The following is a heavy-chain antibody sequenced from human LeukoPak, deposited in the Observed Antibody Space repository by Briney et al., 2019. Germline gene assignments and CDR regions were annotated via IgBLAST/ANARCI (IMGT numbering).Heavy chain of an antibody. Sequence: PSETLSLTCTVSGGSISSSSYYWGWIRQPPGKGLEWIGSIYYSGSTYYNPSLKSRVTISVDTSKNQFSLKLRSVTAADTAVCYCARQGRPTVTSYFDYWGQGTLVTVSS. V-gene: IGHV4-39*01. CDR3: ARQGRPTVTSYFDY. CDR1: GGSISSSSYY. J-gene: IGHJ4*02. D-gene: IGHD4-17*01. CDR2: IYYSGST.